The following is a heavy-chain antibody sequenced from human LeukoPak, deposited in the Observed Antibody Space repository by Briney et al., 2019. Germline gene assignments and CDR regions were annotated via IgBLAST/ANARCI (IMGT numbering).Heavy chain of an antibody. CDR2: INPSGGST. J-gene: IGHJ4*02. D-gene: IGHD2-2*02. Sequence: ASVKVSCKASGGTFSSYAISWVRQAPGQGLEWMGIINPSGGSTSYAQKFQGRVTMTRDMSTSTVYVELSSLRSEDTAVYYCAREVALVVPAAIRYFDYWGQGTLVTVSS. CDR3: AREVALVVPAAIRYFDY. CDR1: GGTFSSYA. V-gene: IGHV1-46*01.